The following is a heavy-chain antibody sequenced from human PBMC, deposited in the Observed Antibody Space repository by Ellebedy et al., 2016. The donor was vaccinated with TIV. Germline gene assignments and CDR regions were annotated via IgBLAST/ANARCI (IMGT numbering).Heavy chain of an antibody. D-gene: IGHD1-14*01. Sequence: PAGSLRLSCAASGFTASTNYMSWVRQAPGQGLEWVLVIYAGGTLLYAESVKGKFTIYRNNTKNTVYLQMNSLTAEDTAVYYCAKGNGVPGPEPLDYWGQGTLVTVSS. J-gene: IGHJ4*02. V-gene: IGHV3-66*01. CDR1: GFTASTNY. CDR2: IYAGGTL. CDR3: AKGNGVPGPEPLDY.